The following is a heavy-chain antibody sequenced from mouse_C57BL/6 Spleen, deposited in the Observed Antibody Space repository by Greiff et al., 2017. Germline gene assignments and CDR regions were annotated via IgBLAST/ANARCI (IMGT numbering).Heavy chain of an antibody. J-gene: IGHJ4*01. Sequence: QVQLQQPGAQLVKPGASVKMSCKASGYTFTSYWITWVKQRPGQGLEWIGDIYPGSGSTNYNEKFKSKATLTVDTSSSTAYMQLSSLTSGDTAVYYCARGGDDGAMDYWGQGTSVTVSS. D-gene: IGHD2-3*01. CDR2: IYPGSGST. CDR1: GYTFTSYW. V-gene: IGHV1-55*01. CDR3: ARGGDDGAMDY.